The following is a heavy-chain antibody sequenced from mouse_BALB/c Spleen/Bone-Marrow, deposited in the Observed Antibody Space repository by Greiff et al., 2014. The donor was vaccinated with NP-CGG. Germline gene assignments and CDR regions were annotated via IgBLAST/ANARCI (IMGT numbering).Heavy chain of an antibody. Sequence: VQLQQSGPELVKPGASVKVSCKASGYTFTSYVMHWVKQKPGQGLEWIGYIHPYNDGTKYNEKFKGKATLTSDKSTSTAYMELSSLTSEDSAVYYCARRYGNYYFDYWGQGTTLTVSS. CDR1: GYTFTSYV. D-gene: IGHD2-10*02. CDR2: IHPYNDGT. J-gene: IGHJ2*01. V-gene: IGHV1-14*01. CDR3: ARRYGNYYFDY.